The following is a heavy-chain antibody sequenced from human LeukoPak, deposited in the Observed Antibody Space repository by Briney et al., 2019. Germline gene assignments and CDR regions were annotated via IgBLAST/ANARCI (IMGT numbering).Heavy chain of an antibody. CDR2: IYSGGST. J-gene: IGHJ3*02. Sequence: GGSLRLSCAASGFTFSSNYMSWVRQAPGKGLEWVSVIYSGGSTYYADSVKGRFTISRDNSKNTLYLQMNSLRAEDTAVYYCARQRSHKDDAFDIWGQGTMVTVSP. CDR3: ARQRSHKDDAFDI. V-gene: IGHV3-53*01. CDR1: GFTFSSNY.